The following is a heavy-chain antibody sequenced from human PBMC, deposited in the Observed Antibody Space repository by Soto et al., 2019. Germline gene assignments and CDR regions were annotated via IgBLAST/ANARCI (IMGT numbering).Heavy chain of an antibody. CDR3: ARDLIAVECGADCGWFDP. Sequence: ASVKVSCKASGYTFTSYGISWVRQAPGQGLEWMGWISAYNGNTNYAQKLQGRVTMTTDTSTSTAYMELRSLRSDDTAVYYCARDLIAVECGADCGWFDPWGQGTLVTVSS. CDR2: ISAYNGNT. D-gene: IGHD2-21*01. V-gene: IGHV1-18*01. J-gene: IGHJ5*02. CDR1: GYTFTSYG.